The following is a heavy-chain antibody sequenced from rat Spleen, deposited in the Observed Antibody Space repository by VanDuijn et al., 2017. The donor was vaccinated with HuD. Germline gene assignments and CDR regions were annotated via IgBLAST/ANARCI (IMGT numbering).Heavy chain of an antibody. D-gene: IGHD1-2*01. Sequence: EVQLQESGPGLVKPSQSLSLTCSVTGYSITSSYRWNWIRKFPGNKLEWMGYINNAGSTNYNPSLKSRISITRDTSKNQFFLQLSSVTTEDTATYYCARYTAATSFDYWGQGTLVTVSS. CDR2: INNAGST. J-gene: IGHJ3*01. CDR1: GYSITSSYR. CDR3: ARYTAATSFDY. V-gene: IGHV3-3*01.